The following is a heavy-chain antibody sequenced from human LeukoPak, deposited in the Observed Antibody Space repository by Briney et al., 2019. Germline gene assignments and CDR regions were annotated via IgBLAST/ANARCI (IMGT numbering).Heavy chain of an antibody. J-gene: IGHJ4*02. CDR3: AGCSGGSCTGYYFDY. CDR2: ISTYNGNT. D-gene: IGHD2-15*01. V-gene: IGHV1-18*01. CDR1: GYTFISYG. Sequence: ASVKVSCKASGYTFISYGISWVRQAPGQGLEWMGWISTYNGNTNYARKLQGRVTMTTDTSTTIAYMELRSLRYDDTAVYYCAGCSGGSCTGYYFDYWGQGTLVTVSS.